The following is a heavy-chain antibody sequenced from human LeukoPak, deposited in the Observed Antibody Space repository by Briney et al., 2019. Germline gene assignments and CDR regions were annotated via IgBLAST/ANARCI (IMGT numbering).Heavy chain of an antibody. J-gene: IGHJ4*02. CDR1: GFTFSGSA. Sequence: GGSLKLSCAASGFTFSGSAMHWVRQASGKGLEWVGRIRSKANSYATAYAASVKGRFTISRDDSKNTEYLQMNSLKTEDTAVYYCTRQYYGSGSYYKEDFDYWGQGTLVTVSS. CDR2: IRSKANSYAT. D-gene: IGHD3-10*01. CDR3: TRQYYGSGSYYKEDFDY. V-gene: IGHV3-73*01.